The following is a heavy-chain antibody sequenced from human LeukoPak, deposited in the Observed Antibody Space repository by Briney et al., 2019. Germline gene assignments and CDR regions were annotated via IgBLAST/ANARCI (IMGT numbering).Heavy chain of an antibody. CDR1: GFTFSSYA. Sequence: GGSLRLSCAASGFTFSSYAMTWVRQAPGKGLEWVSAISGSGGSTYYADSVKGRFTISRDNSKNTLYLQMNSLRAEDTAVYYCAKDRPHPHALYGIGMFDPWGQGTLVTVSS. V-gene: IGHV3-23*01. CDR2: ISGSGGST. CDR3: AKDRPHPHALYGIGMFDP. D-gene: IGHD2/OR15-2a*01. J-gene: IGHJ5*02.